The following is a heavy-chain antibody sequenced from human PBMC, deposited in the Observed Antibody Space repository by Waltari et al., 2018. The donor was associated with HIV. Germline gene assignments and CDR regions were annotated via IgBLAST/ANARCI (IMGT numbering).Heavy chain of an antibody. CDR3: ARVYGYSGSYPGAPDDY. V-gene: IGHV4-38-2*01. CDR1: GYSISSGYY. Sequence: QVQLQEQGPGLVKPSETLSLTCAVSGYSISSGYYLGWIRQPPGQGLEWIGSIYDSGSTYYNPSLKSRVTISVDTSKNQFSLKLSSVTAADTAVYYCARVYGYSGSYPGAPDDYWGQGTLVTVSS. CDR2: IYDSGST. J-gene: IGHJ4*02. D-gene: IGHD1-26*01.